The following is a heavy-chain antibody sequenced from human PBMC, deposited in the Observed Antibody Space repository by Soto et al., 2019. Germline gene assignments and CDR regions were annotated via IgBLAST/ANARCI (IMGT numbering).Heavy chain of an antibody. D-gene: IGHD5-12*01. Sequence: QVQLVQSGAEVKKPGASVKVSCKTSGYTFSNYGINWVRQAPGQGLEWVGWISAYNGNTNFAQKLQGRVSLTTDTSSTTAYMELRSLTSDDTAVYYCARDLVPGYTGFSDYWGQGTLVTVSS. V-gene: IGHV1-18*01. J-gene: IGHJ4*02. CDR1: GYTFSNYG. CDR2: ISAYNGNT. CDR3: ARDLVPGYTGFSDY.